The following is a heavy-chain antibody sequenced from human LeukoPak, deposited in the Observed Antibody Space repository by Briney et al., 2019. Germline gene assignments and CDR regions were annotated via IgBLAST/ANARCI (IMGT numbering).Heavy chain of an antibody. CDR3: ARNQRRLDY. J-gene: IGHJ4*02. CDR1: GFTFSSYW. Sequence: GGSLRLSCAASGFTFSSYWMSWVRQAPGKGLEWVANIKQDGSEKYYVVSVKGRFTISRDNAKNSLYLQVNCLRAEDTAVYYCARNQRRLDYWGQGTLVTVSS. CDR2: IKQDGSEK. V-gene: IGHV3-7*01. D-gene: IGHD1-14*01.